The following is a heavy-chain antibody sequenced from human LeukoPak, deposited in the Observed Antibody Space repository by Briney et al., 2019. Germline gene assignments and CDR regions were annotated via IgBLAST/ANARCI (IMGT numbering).Heavy chain of an antibody. CDR2: INPNSGGT. CDR1: GYNLTVYY. D-gene: IGHD1-26*01. V-gene: IGHV1-2*02. CDR3: ARSYSGFGYALHDY. J-gene: IGHJ4*02. Sequence: ASVKVSCKASGYNLTVYYMHWVRQAPGQGLEWMGWINPNSGGTNYAQKFQGRVTMTRDTSISTAYMELSSLRSDDTAMYYCARSYSGFGYALHDYWGQGTLVTVSS.